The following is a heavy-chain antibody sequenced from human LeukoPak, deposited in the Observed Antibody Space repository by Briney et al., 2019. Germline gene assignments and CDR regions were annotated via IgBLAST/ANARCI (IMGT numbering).Heavy chain of an antibody. J-gene: IGHJ6*03. Sequence: SQTLSLTCTVSGGSISSGSYYWSWIRQPAGKGLEWIGRIYTSGSTNYNPSLKSRVTISVDTSKNQFSLKLSSVTAADTAVYYCARGHYRVVRTYYHYYYMDVWGKGTTVTVSS. CDR2: IYTSGST. V-gene: IGHV4-61*02. CDR3: ARGHYRVVRTYYHYYYMDV. CDR1: GGSISSGSYY. D-gene: IGHD3-3*01.